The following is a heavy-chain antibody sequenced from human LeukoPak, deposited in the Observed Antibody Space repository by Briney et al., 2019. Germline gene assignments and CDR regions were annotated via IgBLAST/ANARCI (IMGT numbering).Heavy chain of an antibody. V-gene: IGHV4-59*01. Sequence: SETLSLTCTVSHVSISTYYWSWIRQPPGKGLEWMGYIHYSGSTDYNPSLKSRVTISVDTSKKQLSLMLRSVTAADTAVYYCARDIYGSGHGWFDTWGQGRLVTVSS. CDR1: HVSISTYY. CDR3: ARDIYGSGHGWFDT. CDR2: IHYSGST. J-gene: IGHJ5*02. D-gene: IGHD3-10*01.